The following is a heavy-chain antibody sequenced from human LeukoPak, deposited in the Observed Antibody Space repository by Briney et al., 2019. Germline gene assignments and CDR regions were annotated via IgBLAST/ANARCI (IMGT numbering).Heavy chain of an antibody. CDR3: AKPRGIQLWVDAFDI. V-gene: IGHV3-30-3*02. CDR2: ISYDGSNK. D-gene: IGHD5-18*01. J-gene: IGHJ3*02. Sequence: GGSLRLSCAASGFTFSSYAMHWVSQAPGKGLEWVAVISYDGSNKYYADSVKGRFTISRDNSKNTLYLQMNSLRAEDTAVYYCAKPRGIQLWVDAFDIWGQGTMVTVSS. CDR1: GFTFSSYA.